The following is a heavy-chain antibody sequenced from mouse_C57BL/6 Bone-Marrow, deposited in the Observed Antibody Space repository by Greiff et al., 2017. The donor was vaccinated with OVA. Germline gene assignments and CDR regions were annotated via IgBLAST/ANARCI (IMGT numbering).Heavy chain of an antibody. Sequence: EVKLVESGGDLVKPGGSLKLSCAASGFTFSSYGMSWVRQTPDKRLEWVATISSGGSYTYYPDSVKGRFTISRDNAKNTLYLQMSSLKSENTAMYYCAKLGRAYFDYWGQGTPLTVSS. J-gene: IGHJ2*01. V-gene: IGHV5-6*02. CDR3: AKLGRAYFDY. CDR1: GFTFSSYG. CDR2: ISSGGSYT. D-gene: IGHD4-1*01.